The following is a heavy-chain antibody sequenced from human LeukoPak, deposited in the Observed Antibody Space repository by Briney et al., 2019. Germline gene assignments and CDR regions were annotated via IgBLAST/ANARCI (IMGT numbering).Heavy chain of an antibody. V-gene: IGHV3-48*04. Sequence: PGGSLRLSCAASGFTFSSYSMNWVRQAPGKGLEWVSHISSSSTIYYADSVKGRFTISRDNAKNSLSLQMNGLKTEDTAMYYCASNVDSGVDVWGQGKMVTVSS. CDR1: GFTFSSYS. CDR3: ASNVDSGVDV. CDR2: ISSSSTI. J-gene: IGHJ3*01. D-gene: IGHD5-12*01.